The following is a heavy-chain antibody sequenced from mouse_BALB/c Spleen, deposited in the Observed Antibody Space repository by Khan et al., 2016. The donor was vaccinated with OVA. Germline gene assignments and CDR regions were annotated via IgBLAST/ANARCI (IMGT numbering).Heavy chain of an antibody. CDR1: GFSLTNYG. CDR2: IWSDGST. V-gene: IGHV2-6-1*01. D-gene: IGHD2-10*01. J-gene: IGHJ4*01. Sequence: VKLQESGPGLVAPSQSLSITCTISGFSLTNYGVHWVRQPPGKGLEWLVVIWSDGSTTYNSALKSSQAISKDNSKSTGFLKMNSLQTGDTAMYFCARQPYYHYNIMDYWGQGTSVTGSS. CDR3: ARQPYYHYNIMDY.